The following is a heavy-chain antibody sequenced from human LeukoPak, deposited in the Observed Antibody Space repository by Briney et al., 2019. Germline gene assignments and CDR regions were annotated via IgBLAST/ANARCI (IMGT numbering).Heavy chain of an antibody. CDR1: GGSISSGGYY. CDR3: ASMVRGAKKNWFDP. D-gene: IGHD3-10*01. V-gene: IGHV4-31*03. J-gene: IGHJ5*02. CDR2: IYYSGST. Sequence: SETLSLTCTVSGGSISSGGYYWSWIRQHPGKGLEWIGYIYYSGSTYYNPSLKSRVTISVDTSKNQFSLKLSSVTAADTAVYYCASMVRGAKKNWFDPWGQGTLVTVSS.